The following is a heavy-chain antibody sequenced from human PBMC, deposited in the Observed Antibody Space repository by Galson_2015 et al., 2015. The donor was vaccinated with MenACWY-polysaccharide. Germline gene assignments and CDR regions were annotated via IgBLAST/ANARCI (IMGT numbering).Heavy chain of an antibody. CDR3: ARGYSGYD. J-gene: IGHJ4*02. D-gene: IGHD5-12*01. V-gene: IGHV3-74*01. CDR1: GFTFSTYW. Sequence: LRLSCAASGFTFSTYWLHWVRQAPGKGLVWVSRIKSDGSSTSYADSVKGRFTISRDNAKNTLYLQMNSLRAEDTAVYYCARGYSGYDWGQGTLVTVSS. CDR2: IKSDGSST.